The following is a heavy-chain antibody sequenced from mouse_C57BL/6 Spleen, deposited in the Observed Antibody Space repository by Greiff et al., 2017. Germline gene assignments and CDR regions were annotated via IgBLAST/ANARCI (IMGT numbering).Heavy chain of an antibody. Sequence: VQLQQSVAELVRPGASVKLSCTASGFNIKNTYMHWVKQRPEQGLEWIGRIDPANGNTKYAPKFQGKATITAETSSNTAYLQLSSLTSEDTAIYYCARNYYGSREDYYAMDYWGQGTSVTVSS. V-gene: IGHV14-3*01. J-gene: IGHJ4*01. CDR2: IDPANGNT. CDR1: GFNIKNTY. CDR3: ARNYYGSREDYYAMDY. D-gene: IGHD1-1*01.